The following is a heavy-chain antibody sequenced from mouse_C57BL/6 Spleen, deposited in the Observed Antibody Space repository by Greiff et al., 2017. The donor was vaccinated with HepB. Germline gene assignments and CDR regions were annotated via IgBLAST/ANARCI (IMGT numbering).Heavy chain of an antibody. CDR2: IYPGSGNT. CDR1: GYTFTDYY. CDR3: ARDSRSHYCAMDY. D-gene: IGHD1-1*01. V-gene: IGHV1-76*01. J-gene: IGHJ4*01. Sequence: QVQLQQSGAELVRPGASVKLSCKASGYTFTDYYINWVKQRPGQGLEWIARIYPGSGNTYYNEKFKGKATLTAEKSSSTAYMQLSSLTSEDSAVYFCARDSRSHYCAMDYWGQGTSVTVSS.